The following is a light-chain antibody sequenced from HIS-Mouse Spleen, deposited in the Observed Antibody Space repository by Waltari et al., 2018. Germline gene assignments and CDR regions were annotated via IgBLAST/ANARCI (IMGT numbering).Light chain of an antibody. CDR1: SSDVGGYTY. Sequence: QSALTQPASVSGSPGQSITISCTGTSSDVGGYTYVSWYQQHPGKAPKLMIYDVSNRPSWVSNRFSGSKSGNTASLTISGLQAEDEADYYCSSYTSSSTYVFGTGTKVTVL. V-gene: IGLV2-14*03. CDR2: DVS. J-gene: IGLJ1*01. CDR3: SSYTSSSTYV.